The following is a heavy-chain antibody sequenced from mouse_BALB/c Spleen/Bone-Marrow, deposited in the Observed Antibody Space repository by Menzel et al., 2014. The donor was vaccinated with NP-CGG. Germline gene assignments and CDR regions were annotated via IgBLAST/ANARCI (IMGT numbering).Heavy chain of an antibody. CDR1: GYTFTRYW. CDR3: ARGDYYGKGGAMDY. CDR2: INPSTGYT. D-gene: IGHD1-1*01. Sequence: QVQLQQSGAELAKPGASVKMSCEASGYTFTRYWIHWVKPGPGQGLEWIGYINPSTGYTEYNQKFKDKATLTADKSSSTAYMQLSSLTSEDSAVYYCARGDYYGKGGAMDYWGQGTSVTVSS. V-gene: IGHV1-7*01. J-gene: IGHJ4*01.